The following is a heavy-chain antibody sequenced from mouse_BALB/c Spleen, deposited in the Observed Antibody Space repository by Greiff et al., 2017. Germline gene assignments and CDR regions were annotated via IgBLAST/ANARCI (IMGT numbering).Heavy chain of an antibody. V-gene: IGHV14-3*02. CDR3: ASIYYGNYVPFAD. Sequence: EVQGVESGAELVKPGASVKLSCTASGFNIKDTYMHWVKQRPEQGLEWIGRIDPANGNTKYDPKFQGKATITADTSSNTAYLQLSSLTSEDTAVYYCASIYYGNYVPFADWGQGTLVTVSA. J-gene: IGHJ3*01. CDR2: IDPANGNT. CDR1: GFNIKDTY. D-gene: IGHD2-1*01.